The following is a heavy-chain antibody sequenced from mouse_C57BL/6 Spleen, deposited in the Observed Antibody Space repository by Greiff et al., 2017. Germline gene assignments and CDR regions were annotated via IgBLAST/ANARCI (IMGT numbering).Heavy chain of an antibody. Sequence: QVQLKQPGAELVRPGSSVKLSCKASGYTFTSYWMHWVKQRPIQGLEWIGNIDPSDSETHYNQKFKDKATLTVDKSSSIAYMQLSSLTSEDSAVYYCARSFDYDGGFAYWGQGTLVTVSA. V-gene: IGHV1-52*01. CDR3: ARSFDYDGGFAY. D-gene: IGHD2-4*01. CDR2: IDPSDSET. J-gene: IGHJ3*01. CDR1: GYTFTSYW.